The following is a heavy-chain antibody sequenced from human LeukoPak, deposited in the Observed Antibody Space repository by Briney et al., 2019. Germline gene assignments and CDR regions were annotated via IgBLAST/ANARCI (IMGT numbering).Heavy chain of an antibody. J-gene: IGHJ6*04. D-gene: IGHD3-10*01. CDR3: ARDLGSGSYSKYYYYGMDV. CDR2: ITSSSSYI. Sequence: GGSLRLSCAASGFTFSSYSMNWVRQAPGKGLEWVSSITSSSSYIYYADSVKGRFTISRDNAKNSLYLQMNSLRAEDTAVYYCARDLGSGSYSKYYYYGMDVWGKGTTVTVSS. V-gene: IGHV3-21*01. CDR1: GFTFSSYS.